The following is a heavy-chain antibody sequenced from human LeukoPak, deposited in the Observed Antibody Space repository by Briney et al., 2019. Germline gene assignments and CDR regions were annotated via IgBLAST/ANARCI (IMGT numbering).Heavy chain of an antibody. CDR3: AREQSSKLLWFGELSDGSYYGMDV. CDR2: IYYSGST. D-gene: IGHD3-10*01. Sequence: SETLSLTCTVSGGSISSGGYYWSWICQHPGKGLEWIGYIYYSGSTYYNPSLKSRVTISVDTSKNQFSLKLSSVTAADTAVYYCAREQSSKLLWFGELSDGSYYGMDVWGQGTTVTVSS. CDR1: GGSISSGGYY. V-gene: IGHV4-31*03. J-gene: IGHJ6*02.